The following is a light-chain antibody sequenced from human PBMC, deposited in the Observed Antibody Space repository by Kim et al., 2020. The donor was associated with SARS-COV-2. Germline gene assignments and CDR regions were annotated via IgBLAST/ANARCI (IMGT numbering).Light chain of an antibody. J-gene: IGLJ2*01. CDR2: DDS. CDR3: QVWDSARDHVI. Sequence: PGKNATIACRSNNIGTESVHWYQLKPGPAPVVVVFDDSARPSGIPERFSGSNSENTATLTINRIEAGDEADYYCQVWDSARDHVIFGGGTQLTVL. CDR1: NIGTES. V-gene: IGLV3-21*03.